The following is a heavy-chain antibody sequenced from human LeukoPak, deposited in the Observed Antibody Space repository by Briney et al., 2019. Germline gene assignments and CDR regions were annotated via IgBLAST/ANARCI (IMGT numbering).Heavy chain of an antibody. CDR2: SRNKANSYTT. J-gene: IGHJ4*02. CDR3: ARGRYSYF. V-gene: IGHV3-72*01. Sequence: GGSLRLSCAVSGFTFSDHYMDWVRQPPGKGLEWVGRSRNKANSYTTQYAASVKGRFTISRDDSKNSLYLQMNSLKTEDTAVYYCARGRYSYFWGQGTLVTVSS. CDR1: GFTFSDHY. D-gene: IGHD5-18*01.